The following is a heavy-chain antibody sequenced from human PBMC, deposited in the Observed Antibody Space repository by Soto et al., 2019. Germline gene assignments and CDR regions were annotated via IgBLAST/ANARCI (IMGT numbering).Heavy chain of an antibody. J-gene: IGHJ3*01. CDR2: ETSDGSNK. V-gene: IGHV3-30-3*01. D-gene: IGHD3-22*01. CDR3: GRITLKTSVDTFDF. Sequence: QVQLVESGGGVVQPGRSLRLSCAASGFTFSTYALHWVRQAPGKGLEWVATETSDGSNKYHADSVEGRFTISRDDSKNTLYLQLNSLRAEDTAVYYCGRITLKTSVDTFDFWGQGTMVTVSS. CDR1: GFTFSTYA.